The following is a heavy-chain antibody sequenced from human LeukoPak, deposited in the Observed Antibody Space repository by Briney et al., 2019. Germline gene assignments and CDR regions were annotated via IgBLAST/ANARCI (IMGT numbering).Heavy chain of an antibody. V-gene: IGHV3-49*04. CDR2: IRSEVLYGTR. CDR1: AFNFGVYV. Sequence: SVGPSCTASAFNFGVYVINWVRQAPGRGRGWEGFIRSEVLYGTREYAASVEGRFTISRDDSKGIAYLQMNSLKIEDTAVYYCARANVNDYAPDYWGQGTLVTVSS. J-gene: IGHJ4*02. CDR3: ARANVNDYAPDY. D-gene: IGHD1-1*01.